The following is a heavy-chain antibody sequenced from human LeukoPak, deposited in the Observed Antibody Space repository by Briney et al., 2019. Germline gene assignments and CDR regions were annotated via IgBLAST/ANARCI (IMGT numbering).Heavy chain of an antibody. CDR3: AKDRIVVVPAAINWFDP. J-gene: IGHJ5*02. D-gene: IGHD2-2*01. V-gene: IGHV3-23*01. CDR2: ISGSGGST. CDR1: GFTFSSYA. Sequence: GGSLRLSCAASGFTFSSYAMSWVRQAPGKGLEWVSAISGSGGSTYYADSVKGRFTISRDNSKNTLYLQMNSLRAEDTAVYYCAKDRIVVVPAAINWFDPWGQGTLVTVFS.